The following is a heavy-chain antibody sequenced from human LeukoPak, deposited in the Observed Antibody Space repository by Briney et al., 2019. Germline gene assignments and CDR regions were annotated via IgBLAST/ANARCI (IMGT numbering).Heavy chain of an antibody. CDR2: IYHSGIT. CDR3: ARMTVGTTYLDY. V-gene: IGHV4-38-2*02. Sequence: SETLSLTCTVSGGSISSYYWGWIRQTPGKGLEWIGTIYHSGITYYSPSLKSRVTISVDTSKNQFSLKLTSGTAADTAVYYCARMTVGTTYLDYWGQGALVTVSS. D-gene: IGHD1-26*01. CDR1: GGSISSYY. J-gene: IGHJ4*02.